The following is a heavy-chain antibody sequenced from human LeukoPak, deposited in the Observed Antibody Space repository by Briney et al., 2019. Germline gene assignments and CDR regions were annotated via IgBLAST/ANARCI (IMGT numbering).Heavy chain of an antibody. D-gene: IGHD1-7*01. CDR1: GGSISSHY. Sequence: SETLSLTCTVSGGSISSHYWSWIRQPAGKGLEWIGRIYTSGSTNYNPSLKSRVTMSVDTSKNQFSLKLSSVTAADTAVYYCAREITGTTSRYYYYYMDVWGKGTTVTVSS. CDR2: IYTSGST. CDR3: AREITGTTSRYYYYYMDV. J-gene: IGHJ6*03. V-gene: IGHV4-4*07.